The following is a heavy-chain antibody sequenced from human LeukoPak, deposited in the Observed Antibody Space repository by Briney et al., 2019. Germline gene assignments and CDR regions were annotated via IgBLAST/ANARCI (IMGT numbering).Heavy chain of an antibody. D-gene: IGHD2-15*01. CDR1: GFTFSSYS. Sequence: GGSLRLSCAASGFTFSSYSMNWVRQAPGKGLEWVSSISSSSSYIYYADSVKGRSTISRDNAKNSLYLQMNSLRAEDTAVYYCAGEGVVVVAAIRYAFDIWGQGTMVTVSS. CDR2: ISSSSSYI. V-gene: IGHV3-21*01. J-gene: IGHJ3*02. CDR3: AGEGVVVVAAIRYAFDI.